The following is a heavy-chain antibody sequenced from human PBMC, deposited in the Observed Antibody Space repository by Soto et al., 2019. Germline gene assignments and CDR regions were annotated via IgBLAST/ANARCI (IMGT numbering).Heavy chain of an antibody. CDR3: ARDEYCGGDCYSSYAEYFQH. D-gene: IGHD2-21*01. CDR2: ISAYNGNT. Sequence: ASVKVSCKASGYTFTSYGISWVRQAPGQGLEWMGWISAYNGNTNYAQKLQGRVTMTTDTSTSTAYMELRSLRSDDTAVYYCARDEYCGGDCYSSYAEYFQHWGQGTLVTVSS. CDR1: GYTFTSYG. J-gene: IGHJ1*01. V-gene: IGHV1-18*01.